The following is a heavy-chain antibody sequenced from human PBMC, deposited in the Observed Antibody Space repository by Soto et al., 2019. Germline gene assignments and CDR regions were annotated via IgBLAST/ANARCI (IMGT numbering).Heavy chain of an antibody. CDR2: INHSGST. V-gene: IGHV4-34*01. Sequence: QVQLQQWGAGLLKPSETLSLTCAVYGGSLSGYYWSWIRQPPGKGLEWIGEINHSGSTNYTPSLKSRVTISVDTSKNQCSLKLSSVTGADTGVYYCSRAGDYWGQGTLVTVSS. CDR1: GGSLSGYY. CDR3: SRAGDY. J-gene: IGHJ4*02.